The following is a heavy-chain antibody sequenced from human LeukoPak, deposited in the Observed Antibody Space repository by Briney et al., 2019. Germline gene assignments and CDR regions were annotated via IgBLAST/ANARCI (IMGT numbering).Heavy chain of an antibody. J-gene: IGHJ4*02. V-gene: IGHV1-46*01. CDR1: GYTFTSYY. D-gene: IGHD5-24*01. Sequence: EASVKVSCKASGYTFTSYYIHWVRQAPGQGLEWMGVINPSGGSTNYAQKFQGRVTMTRDTSTSTVYMELSSLRSEDTAVYYCARDLKRQDVAPIDMATTGDGDYWGQGTLATVSS. CDR3: ARDLKRQDVAPIDMATTGDGDY. CDR2: INPSGGST.